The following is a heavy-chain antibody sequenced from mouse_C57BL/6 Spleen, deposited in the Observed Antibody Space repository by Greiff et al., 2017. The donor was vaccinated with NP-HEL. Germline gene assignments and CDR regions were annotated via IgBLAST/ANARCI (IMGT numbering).Heavy chain of an antibody. CDR3: ARWDSNDYAMDY. CDR1: GYTFTDYY. CDR2: INPNNGGT. J-gene: IGHJ4*01. V-gene: IGHV1-26*01. Sequence: VQLQQSGPELVKPGASVKISCKASGYTFTDYYMNWVKQSHGKSLEWIGDINPNNGGTSYNQKFKGKATLTVDKSSSTAYMELRSLTSEDSAVYYCARWDSNDYAMDYWGQGTSVTVSS. D-gene: IGHD2-5*01.